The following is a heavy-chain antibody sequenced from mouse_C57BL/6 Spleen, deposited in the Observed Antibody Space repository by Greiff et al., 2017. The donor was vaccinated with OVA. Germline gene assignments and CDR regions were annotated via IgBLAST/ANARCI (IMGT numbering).Heavy chain of an antibody. CDR1: GFTFTDYY. V-gene: IGHV7-3*01. CDR3: ARDYSPYYTGSVGYFAV. Sequence: EVQGVESGGGLVQPGGSLSLSCAASGFTFTDYYMSWVRQPPGKALEWLGFIRNKANGYTTEYSASVKGRFTISRDNSQSILYLQMNALRAEDSAPHYCARDYSPYYTGSVGYFAVCGTGTTLTASS. CDR2: IRNKANGYTT. D-gene: IGHD4-1*01. J-gene: IGHJ1*03.